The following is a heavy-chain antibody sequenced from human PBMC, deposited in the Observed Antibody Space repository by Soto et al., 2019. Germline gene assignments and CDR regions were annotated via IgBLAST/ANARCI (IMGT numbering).Heavy chain of an antibody. J-gene: IGHJ5*02. Sequence: SETLSLTCAVYGGSFSGYYWSWIRQPPGKGLEWIGEINHSGSTNYNPSLKSRVTISVDTSKNQFSLKLSSVTAADTAVYYCARGRIRRGGSGSPFDPWGQGTLVTVSS. D-gene: IGHD3-10*01. CDR3: ARGRIRRGGSGSPFDP. CDR2: INHSGST. V-gene: IGHV4-34*01. CDR1: GGSFSGYY.